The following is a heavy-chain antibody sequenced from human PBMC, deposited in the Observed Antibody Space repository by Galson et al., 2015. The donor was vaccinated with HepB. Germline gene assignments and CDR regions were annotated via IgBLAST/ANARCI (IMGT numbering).Heavy chain of an antibody. D-gene: IGHD2-21*02. CDR2: ISDSDSGEST. Sequence: SLRLSCAASGFRFGNYAMKWVRQAPGKGLEWVASISDSDSGESTYYADSVKGRFTISRDNSKNTLYVQMNSLRVDDTAIYYCVNGLFDRAWPVGTFGSWGQGTLVTVSS. J-gene: IGHJ1*01. CDR3: VNGLFDRAWPVGTFGS. CDR1: GFRFGNYA. V-gene: IGHV3-23*01.